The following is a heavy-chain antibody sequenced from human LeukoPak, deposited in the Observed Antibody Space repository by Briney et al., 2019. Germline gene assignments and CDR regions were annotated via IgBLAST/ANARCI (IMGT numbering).Heavy chain of an antibody. J-gene: IGHJ4*02. V-gene: IGHV1-18*01. Sequence: GASVKFSCKASGYTFSSYGIAWVRQAPGQGLEWMGWISGYNGNTNYAQKLQGRVSMTTDTSTTTAYMELRSLTSDDTALYYCARSGLGTITAGPFDYWGQGTLVTVSS. CDR3: ARSGLGTITAGPFDY. D-gene: IGHD5-12*01. CDR1: GYTFSSYG. CDR2: ISGYNGNT.